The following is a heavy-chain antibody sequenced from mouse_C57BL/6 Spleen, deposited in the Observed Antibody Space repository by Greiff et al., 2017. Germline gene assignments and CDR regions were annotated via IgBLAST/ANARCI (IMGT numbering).Heavy chain of an antibody. CDR2: IYPGSGNT. CDR3: ARWGNLYYFDY. J-gene: IGHJ2*01. CDR1: GYSFTSYY. V-gene: IGHV1-66*01. Sequence: VQLQQSGPELVKPGASVKISCKASGYSFTSYYIHWVKQRPGQGLEWIGWIYPGSGNTKYNEKFKGKATLTADTSSSTAYMQLSSLTSEDSAVYYCARWGNLYYFDYWGKGTTRTVSS.